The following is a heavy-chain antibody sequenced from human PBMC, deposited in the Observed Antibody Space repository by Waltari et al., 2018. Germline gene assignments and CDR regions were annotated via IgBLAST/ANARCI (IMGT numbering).Heavy chain of an antibody. CDR2: INHSGST. D-gene: IGHD4-4*01. J-gene: IGHJ4*02. CDR3: ARNWGTVTTGY. CDR1: GGSFSGYY. V-gene: IGHV4-34*01. Sequence: QVQLQQWGAGLLKPSETLSLTCAVYGGSFSGYYWSWIRQPPGKGLEWIGEINHSGSTNYNPSLKSRVTISVDTSKNQFSLKLSPVTAADTAVYYCARNWGTVTTGYWGQGTLVTVSS.